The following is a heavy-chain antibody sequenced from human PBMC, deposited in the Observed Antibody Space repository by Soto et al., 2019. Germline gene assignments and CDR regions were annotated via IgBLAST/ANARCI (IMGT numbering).Heavy chain of an antibody. J-gene: IGHJ5*02. V-gene: IGHV3-7*05. CDR3: ASGIDP. CDR2: IKPDGSVT. Sequence: EAQLVESGGDLVQPGGSLRLSCAASGFMFSDSWMNWVRQAPGKGLEWVANIKPDGSVTAYVDSVKGRFTISRDNAKKFLYLQMNSLRVDDTAVYYCASGIDPWGQGTLVTVSS. CDR1: GFMFSDSW.